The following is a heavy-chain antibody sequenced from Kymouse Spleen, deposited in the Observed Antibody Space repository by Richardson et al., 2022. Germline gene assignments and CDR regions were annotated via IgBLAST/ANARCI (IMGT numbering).Heavy chain of an antibody. V-gene: IGHV3-33*01. J-gene: IGHJ4*02. D-gene: IGHD6-6*01. CDR2: IWYDGSNK. CDR3: AREKYSSSVFDY. Sequence: QVQLVESGGGVVQPGRSLRLSCAASGFTFSSYGMHWVRQAPGKGLEWVAVIWYDGSNKYYADSVKGRFTISRDNSKNTLYLQMNSLRAEDTAVYYCAREKYSSSVFDYWGQGTLVTVSS. CDR1: GFTFSSYG.